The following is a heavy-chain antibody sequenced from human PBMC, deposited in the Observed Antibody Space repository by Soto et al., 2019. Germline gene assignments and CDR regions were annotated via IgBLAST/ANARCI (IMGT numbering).Heavy chain of an antibody. V-gene: IGHV3-23*01. CDR3: AKAEKGMYYDFWSGYYTSFDY. D-gene: IGHD3-3*01. CDR2: ISGSGGST. Sequence: GGSLRLSCAASGFTFSSYAMSWVRQAPGKGLEWVSAISGSGGSTYYADSVKGRFTISRDNSKNTLDLQMNSLRAEDTAVYYCAKAEKGMYYDFWSGYYTSFDYWGQGTLVTVSS. J-gene: IGHJ4*02. CDR1: GFTFSSYA.